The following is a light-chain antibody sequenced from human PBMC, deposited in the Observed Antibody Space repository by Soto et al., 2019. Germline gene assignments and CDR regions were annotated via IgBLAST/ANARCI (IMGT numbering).Light chain of an antibody. Sequence: QSALTQPASVSGSPGQSITISWTGTSRDIGTYNFVSWYQQYPGRAPKLIMYEVSDRPSGVSNRFSGSKSGNTASLTISGLQAEDEADYYCSSYTTSDTLGVFGGGTKLTVL. CDR3: SSYTTSDTLGV. CDR2: EVS. V-gene: IGLV2-14*01. J-gene: IGLJ3*02. CDR1: SRDIGTYNF.